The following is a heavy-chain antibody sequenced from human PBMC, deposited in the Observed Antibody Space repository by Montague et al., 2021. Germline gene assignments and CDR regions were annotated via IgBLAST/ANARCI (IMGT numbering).Heavy chain of an antibody. D-gene: IGHD6-19*01. J-gene: IGHJ5*02. CDR2: ISANGDRT. CDR3: AKERGLSIAWYGKNAS. V-gene: IGHV3-23*01. Sequence: SLRLSCAASGFTFSSYAMNWVRQTPGKGLEWVSAISANGDRTYYAGSVKGRFTISRDNSKNTLYLQMNSLRAEDAAVYYCAKERGLSIAWYGKNASWGQGTLVTVSS. CDR1: GFTFSSYA.